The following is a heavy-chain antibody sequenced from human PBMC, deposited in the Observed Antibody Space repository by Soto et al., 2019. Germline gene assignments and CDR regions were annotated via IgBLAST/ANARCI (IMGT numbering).Heavy chain of an antibody. CDR3: AKDLSRYSSNWFDP. D-gene: IGHD6-13*01. V-gene: IGHV3-23*01. Sequence: GSLRLSCAASGFTFCRYALGWVRQAPGKGLGWVSAISGRGGSTYYADSVKGRFTISRDNSKNTLYLQMNSLRAEDTAVYYCAKDLSRYSSNWFDPWGQGTLVTVSS. CDR1: GFTFCRYA. J-gene: IGHJ5*02. CDR2: ISGRGGST.